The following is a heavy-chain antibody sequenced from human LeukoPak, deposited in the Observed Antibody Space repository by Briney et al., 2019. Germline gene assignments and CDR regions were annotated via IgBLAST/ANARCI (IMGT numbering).Heavy chain of an antibody. CDR3: AGRSNKVVVPAAGVKWCDP. CDR1: GGSFSGYY. CDR2: INHSGST. D-gene: IGHD2-2*01. Sequence: SETLSLTCAVSGGSFSGYYWSWIRQPPGKGLEWIGEINHSGSTNYNPSLKSRVTISVDTSKNQFSLKLSSVTAPDTAVYYFAGRSNKVVVPAAGVKWCDPWGRGTLVTV. J-gene: IGHJ5*02. V-gene: IGHV4-34*01.